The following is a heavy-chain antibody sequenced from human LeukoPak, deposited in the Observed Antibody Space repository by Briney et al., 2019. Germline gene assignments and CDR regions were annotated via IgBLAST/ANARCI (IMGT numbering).Heavy chain of an antibody. J-gene: IGHJ4*02. CDR1: GFTFSSYT. Sequence: DGSLPVSCAASGFTFSSYTMNWVRQAPGKGLEWVSAISSSGGSTYYADSVKGRFTISRDNSKSTLYLQMNSLRAEDTAVYYCAKDPRRNYYDSSGYLVYWGKGTLVSVSS. CDR2: ISSSGGST. D-gene: IGHD3-22*01. V-gene: IGHV3-23*01. CDR3: AKDPRRNYYDSSGYLVY.